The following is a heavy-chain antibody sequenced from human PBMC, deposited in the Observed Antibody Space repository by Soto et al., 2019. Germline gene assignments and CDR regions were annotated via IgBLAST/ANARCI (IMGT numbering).Heavy chain of an antibody. CDR1: GGSISSSSYY. CDR3: ASSPSLYYYDSSGYYC. V-gene: IGHV4-39*01. D-gene: IGHD3-22*01. Sequence: SETLSLTCTVSGGSISSSSYYWGWIRQPPGKGLEWIGSIYYSGSTYYNPSLKSRVTISVDTSKNQFSLKLSSVTAADTAVYYCASSPSLYYYDSSGYYCWGQGTLVTVSS. J-gene: IGHJ4*02. CDR2: IYYSGST.